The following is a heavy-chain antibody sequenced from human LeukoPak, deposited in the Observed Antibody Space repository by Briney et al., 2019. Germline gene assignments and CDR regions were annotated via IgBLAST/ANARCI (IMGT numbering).Heavy chain of an antibody. CDR1: GYSFTDYW. D-gene: IGHD3-10*01. CDR2: IDPSDSYT. V-gene: IGHV5-10-1*01. CDR3: ARTRSGGYYNPYYFDY. Sequence: GESLQISCKGSGYSFTDYWISWVRQMPGKGLEWMGRIDPSDSYTSYSPSFRGHVTISSDVSISTAYLQWSSLKASDTAIYYCARTRSGGYYNPYYFDYWGQGTLVTVSS. J-gene: IGHJ4*02.